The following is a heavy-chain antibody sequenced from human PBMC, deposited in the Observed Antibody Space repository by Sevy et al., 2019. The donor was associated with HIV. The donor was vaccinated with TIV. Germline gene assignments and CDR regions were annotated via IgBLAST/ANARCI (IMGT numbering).Heavy chain of an antibody. Sequence: GESLKISCAASGFTFSEYGMHWVRQAPGKGLEWVVVISHDGRNYKYNADFVKGRFTISRDNSRNTLYLQMNSLRAEDTAIYYCARDRGEILRSAFKSWGQGTLVTVSS. V-gene: IGHV3-30*04. CDR2: ISHDGRNYK. J-gene: IGHJ5*02. D-gene: IGHD3-10*01. CDR3: ARDRGEILRSAFKS. CDR1: GFTFSEYG.